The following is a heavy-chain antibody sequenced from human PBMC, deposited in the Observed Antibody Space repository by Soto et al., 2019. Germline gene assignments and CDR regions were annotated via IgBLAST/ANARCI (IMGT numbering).Heavy chain of an antibody. CDR3: ARVVMSTIPASFYYGLDV. J-gene: IGHJ6*02. V-gene: IGHV1-69*18. CDR1: GGTFSTYG. Sequence: QVQLVQSGAEVRKPGSSVTVSCKASGGTFSTYGITWVRQAPGQGLEWMGNIIPLIATANYAQRVRDRVTMTADESSTTAYMEVTSMRSEDTAVYYCARVVMSTIPASFYYGLDVWGQGTMVTVSS. D-gene: IGHD1-1*01. CDR2: IIPLIATA.